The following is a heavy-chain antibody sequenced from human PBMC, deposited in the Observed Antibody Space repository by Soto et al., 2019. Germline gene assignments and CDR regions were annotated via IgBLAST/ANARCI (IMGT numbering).Heavy chain of an antibody. CDR1: GYTFSSYS. J-gene: IGHJ4*02. CDR3: ARDNGYYDL. V-gene: IGHV1-18*04. Sequence: ASVKVSCKTAGYTFSSYSINWVRQAPGQGLEWMAWISTYSGNTHYAERVQGRVTVTLDKSARTAFMEMRGLTSDDTAVYFCARDNGYYDLWGQGTLVTVSS. CDR2: ISTYSGNT.